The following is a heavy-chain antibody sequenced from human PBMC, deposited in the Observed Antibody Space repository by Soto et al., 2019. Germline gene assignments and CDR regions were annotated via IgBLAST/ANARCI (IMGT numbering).Heavy chain of an antibody. CDR3: ARFPGYSSSWYSGYYYYGMDV. J-gene: IGHJ6*02. V-gene: IGHV1-2*04. D-gene: IGHD6-13*01. CDR1: GYTFTGYY. Sequence: ASVKVSCKASGYTFTGYYMHWVRQAPGQGLEWMGWINPNSGGTNYAQKFQGWVTMTRDTSISTAYMELSRLRSDDTAVYYCARFPGYSSSWYSGYYYYGMDVWGQGTTVTVSS. CDR2: INPNSGGT.